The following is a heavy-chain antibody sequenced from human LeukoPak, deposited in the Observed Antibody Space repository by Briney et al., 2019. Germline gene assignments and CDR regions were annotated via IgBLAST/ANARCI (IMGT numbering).Heavy chain of an antibody. Sequence: TGGSLRLSCAASGFTFSSYAMHWVRQAPGKGLEWVSVISYDGSHKYYADSVKGRFTISGDNSKNTLYLQMNSLRAEDTAVYYCARAPLGTPQPKYYFDYWGQGTLVTVSS. D-gene: IGHD3-16*01. V-gene: IGHV3-30-3*01. J-gene: IGHJ4*02. CDR2: ISYDGSHK. CDR3: ARAPLGTPQPKYYFDY. CDR1: GFTFSSYA.